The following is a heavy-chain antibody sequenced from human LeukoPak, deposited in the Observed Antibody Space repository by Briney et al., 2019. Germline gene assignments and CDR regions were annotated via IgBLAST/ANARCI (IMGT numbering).Heavy chain of an antibody. Sequence: SETLSLTCAVYGGSFRGYYWSWIRQPPGKGLEWIGEINHSGSTNYNPSLKSRVTISVDTSKNQFSLKLSSVTAADTAVYYCARRTHYYYDSSGYSYWGQGTLVTVSS. CDR3: ARRTHYYYDSSGYSY. J-gene: IGHJ4*02. CDR2: INHSGST. CDR1: GGSFRGYY. V-gene: IGHV4-34*01. D-gene: IGHD3-22*01.